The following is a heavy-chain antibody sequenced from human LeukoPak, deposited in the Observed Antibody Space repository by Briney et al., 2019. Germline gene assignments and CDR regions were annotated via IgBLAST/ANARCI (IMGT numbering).Heavy chain of an antibody. CDR1: GFTFGDYA. Sequence: SRRLSCAASGFTFGDYAMHWVRQAPGKGLEWVSYMSWNGGSVAYAASVKGRFTISRDNAKNSLYLQMNSLRAEDIALYYCAKSRVNAFDIWGQGTMVTVSS. CDR2: MSWNGGSV. V-gene: IGHV3-9*03. CDR3: AKSRVNAFDI. J-gene: IGHJ3*02.